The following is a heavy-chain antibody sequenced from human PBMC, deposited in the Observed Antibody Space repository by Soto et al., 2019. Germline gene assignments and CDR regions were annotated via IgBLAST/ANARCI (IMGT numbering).Heavy chain of an antibody. Sequence: GGSLRLSCAASGFTFSSYAMSWVRQAPGKGLEWVSAISGSGGSTYYADSVKGRFTISRDNSKNTLYLQMNSLRAEDTAVYYCAKVLLAWLLPYYYYMYVWGKGTTVTVSS. J-gene: IGHJ6*03. CDR3: AKVLLAWLLPYYYYMYV. CDR2: ISGSGGST. V-gene: IGHV3-23*01. D-gene: IGHD3-22*01. CDR1: GFTFSSYA.